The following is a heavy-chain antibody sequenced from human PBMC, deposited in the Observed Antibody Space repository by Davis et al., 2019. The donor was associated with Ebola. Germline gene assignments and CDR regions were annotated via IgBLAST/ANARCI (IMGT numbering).Heavy chain of an antibody. CDR1: TVTFGVDA. V-gene: IGHV3-21*01. CDR2: ISSSSSYI. J-gene: IGHJ6*04. Sequence: GGSLRLSCAASTVTFGVDAMSWVRQAPGKGLEWVSSISSSSSYIYYADSVKGRFTISRDNAKNSLYLQMNSLRAEDTAVYYCARHLQHYGSHYYYYGMDVWGKGTTVTVSS. D-gene: IGHD3-10*01. CDR3: ARHLQHYGSHYYYYGMDV.